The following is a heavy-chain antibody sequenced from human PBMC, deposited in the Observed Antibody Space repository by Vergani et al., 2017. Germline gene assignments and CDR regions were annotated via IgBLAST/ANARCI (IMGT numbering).Heavy chain of an antibody. CDR3: ASGKYYSDSTSQFRGRYFDV. CDR2: IYNSGNG. CDR1: GDSIISRSYY. J-gene: IGHJ2*01. Sequence: QMQLQESGPGLVKASETLSLTCTVSGDSIISRSYYWGWIRQPPGKGLEWIGSIYNSGNGDSSSSLKSRVTISADTSKNQFSLRLTSVTAADTAVYYCASGKYYSDSTSQFRGRYFDVWDRGTLVTVPS. D-gene: IGHD3-16*01. V-gene: IGHV4-39*01.